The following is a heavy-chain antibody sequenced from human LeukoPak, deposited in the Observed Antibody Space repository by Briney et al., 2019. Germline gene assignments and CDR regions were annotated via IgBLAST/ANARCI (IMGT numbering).Heavy chain of an antibody. Sequence: PGGSLRLSCAASGFTFSGSAMHWVRQASGKGLEWVGRIRSKANSYATAYAASVKGRFTISRDDSKNTAYLQMNSLKTEDTAVYYCTRGYCSGGSCYSLGAFDIWGQGTMVTVSS. CDR3: TRGYCSGGSCYSLGAFDI. CDR2: IRSKANSYAT. CDR1: GFTFSGSA. V-gene: IGHV3-73*01. D-gene: IGHD2-15*01. J-gene: IGHJ3*02.